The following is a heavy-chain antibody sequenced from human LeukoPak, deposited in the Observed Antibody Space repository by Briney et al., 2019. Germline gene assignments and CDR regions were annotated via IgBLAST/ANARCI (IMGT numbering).Heavy chain of an antibody. Sequence: GGSLRLSCEASGFFFGGHAMNWLRQAPGKGPEWIAFITKDSDRVYYAESVEGRFTVSRDNAKNSLYLQMSSLRVEDTAIYYCARDHAAPTIIWDHWGQGTLVTVSS. J-gene: IGHJ4*02. CDR2: ITKDSDRV. CDR3: ARDHAAPTIIWDH. D-gene: IGHD5-12*01. CDR1: GFFFGGHA. V-gene: IGHV3-48*01.